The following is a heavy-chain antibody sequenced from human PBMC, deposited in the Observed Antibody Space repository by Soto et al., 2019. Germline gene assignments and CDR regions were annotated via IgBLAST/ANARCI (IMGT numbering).Heavy chain of an antibody. CDR3: ARERGASSPFDY. V-gene: IGHV1-8*01. D-gene: IGHD6-19*01. Sequence: QVQLVQSGAEVKKPGASVKVSCKASGYTFTSYDINWVRQAPGQGLEWMGWMNHNSGNTGYAQKYQVRVTMTRDTSISTDYMERSSLRSEDTAVYYCARERGASSPFDYWDQGNLVTVSS. CDR1: GYTFTSYD. CDR2: MNHNSGNT. J-gene: IGHJ4*02.